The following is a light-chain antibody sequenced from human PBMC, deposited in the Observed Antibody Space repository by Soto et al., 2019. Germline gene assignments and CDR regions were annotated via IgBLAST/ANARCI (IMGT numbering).Light chain of an antibody. Sequence: DIQMPPSPSTLSASVGDRVPITCRASQSISNRLAWYQQKPGKAPKVLIYDASSLESGVPSRFSGSGSATEFIPTISSLQPDDFATYHCQHYGGVWTFGQGTKVDIK. CDR1: QSISNR. V-gene: IGKV1-5*01. J-gene: IGKJ1*01. CDR3: QHYGGVWT. CDR2: DAS.